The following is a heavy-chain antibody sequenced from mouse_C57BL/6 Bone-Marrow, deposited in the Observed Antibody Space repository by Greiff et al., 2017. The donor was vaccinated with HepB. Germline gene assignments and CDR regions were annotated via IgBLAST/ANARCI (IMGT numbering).Heavy chain of an antibody. V-gene: IGHV1-76*01. J-gene: IGHJ4*01. CDR3: ARASDGSSYGYAMDY. CDR1: GYTFTDYY. CDR2: IYPGSGNT. D-gene: IGHD1-1*01. Sequence: QVQLQQSGAELVKPGASVKLSCKASGYTFTDYYINWVKQRPGQGLEWIARIYPGSGNTYYNEKFKGKATLTAEKSSSTAYMQLSSLTSEDSAVYFCARASDGSSYGYAMDYWGQGASVTVSS.